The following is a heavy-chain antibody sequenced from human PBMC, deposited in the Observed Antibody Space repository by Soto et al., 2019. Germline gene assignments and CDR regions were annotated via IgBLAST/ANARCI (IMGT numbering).Heavy chain of an antibody. D-gene: IGHD5-18*01. CDR1: GLPSSAYG. J-gene: IGHJ4*02. CDR2: ISYDGSNK. V-gene: IGHV3-30*03. Sequence: QVQLVDSGGGWFSLGGSLGSPFPPLGLPSSAYGSHGFGRAPGKGWGGWPVISYDGSNKYYADSVKGRFTISRDNSKNTLYLQMNSLRAEDTAVYYCAREEWIQLWSDTYYFDYWGQGTLVTVSS. CDR3: AREEWIQLWSDTYYFDY.